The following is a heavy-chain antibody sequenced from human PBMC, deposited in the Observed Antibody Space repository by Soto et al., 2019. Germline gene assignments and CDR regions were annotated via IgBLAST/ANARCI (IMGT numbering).Heavy chain of an antibody. V-gene: IGHV1-18*01. CDR3: ARLLTEGATYREDAFDI. CDR2: ISTFNGKT. D-gene: IGHD1-26*01. J-gene: IGHJ3*02. CDR1: RYTFTSHG. Sequence: QVQLMQSGDEVKEPGASVKVSCTTSRYTFTSHGISWVRQAPGQGLAWRGWISTFNGKTDYAQKFQGRVTMTADTRTNTAYMELRSLRSDDTALYFCARLLTEGATYREDAFDIWGQGTKVTVSS.